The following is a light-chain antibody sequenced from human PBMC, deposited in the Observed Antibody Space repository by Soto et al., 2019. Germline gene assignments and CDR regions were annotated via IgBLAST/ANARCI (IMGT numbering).Light chain of an antibody. CDR1: QSVSTY. J-gene: IGKJ1*01. CDR3: QQRSNWPPTWT. Sequence: EIVLTQSPATLSLSPGERATLSCRASQSVSTYLAWYQQKPGQAPRLLIYDASKRATGIPARFSGSGSGTDFTLTITSLEHEDFGVYYCQQRSNWPPTWTCGQGTKVDIK. CDR2: DAS. V-gene: IGKV3-11*01.